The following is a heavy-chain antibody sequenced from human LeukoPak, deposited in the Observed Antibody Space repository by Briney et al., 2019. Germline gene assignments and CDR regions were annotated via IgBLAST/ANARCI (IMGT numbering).Heavy chain of an antibody. V-gene: IGHV3-30-3*01. CDR3: SHYTVTTGRDY. CDR1: GFTFNSYA. D-gene: IGHD4-11*01. Sequence: GGSLRLSCAASGFTFNSYAMHWVRQAPGKGLEWVAVISYDGSNKYYADSVKGRFTISRDNSKNTLYLQMNSLRAEDTAVYYCSHYTVTTGRDYWGQGTLVTVSS. J-gene: IGHJ4*02. CDR2: ISYDGSNK.